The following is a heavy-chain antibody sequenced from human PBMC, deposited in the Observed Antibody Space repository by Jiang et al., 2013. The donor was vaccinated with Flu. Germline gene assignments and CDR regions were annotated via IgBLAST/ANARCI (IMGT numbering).Heavy chain of an antibody. CDR1: GGSISSAEYY. CDR3: SRGSAASSGYDY. J-gene: IGHJ4*02. D-gene: IGHD3-22*01. CDR2: MFHTGST. Sequence: GLVKPSQTLSLTCTVSGGSISSAEYYWGWIRQPPGKGLEWIGYMFHTGSTYCNPSLRSRLTMSLDTSKIQFSLKLESVTAADTAVYFCSRGSAASSGYDYWGQG. V-gene: IGHV4-30-4*01.